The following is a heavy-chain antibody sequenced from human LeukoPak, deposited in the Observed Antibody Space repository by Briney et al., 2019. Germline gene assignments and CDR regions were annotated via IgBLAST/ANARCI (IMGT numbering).Heavy chain of an antibody. CDR1: GYIFFAYY. D-gene: IGHD3-22*01. Sequence: ASVKVSSTASGYIFFAYYMYWGRQAPGQGLEWMGWINPNNSRTKIAQKFQGWVTMTRDTSISTAYMELSRLKSDDTAVYYCARRAHNSGFDLWGQGTLVTVSS. J-gene: IGHJ4*02. CDR3: ARRAHNSGFDL. CDR2: INPNNSRT. V-gene: IGHV1-2*04.